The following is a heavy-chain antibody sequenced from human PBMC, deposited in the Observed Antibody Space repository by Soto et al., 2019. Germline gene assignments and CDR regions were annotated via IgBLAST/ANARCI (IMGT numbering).Heavy chain of an antibody. D-gene: IGHD6-6*01. V-gene: IGHV3-23*01. Sequence: EVQLLESGGGLVQPGGSLRLSCVASGFSFSGYAMSWVRQAPGKGLVWVSSMTATGVSIYYADSVRDRFTISRDNSKNTLYLQMSSLRAEDTARYYCAKDSIPYSSSYDLDHWGRGALVTVSS. CDR2: MTATGVSI. J-gene: IGHJ4*02. CDR1: GFSFSGYA. CDR3: AKDSIPYSSSYDLDH.